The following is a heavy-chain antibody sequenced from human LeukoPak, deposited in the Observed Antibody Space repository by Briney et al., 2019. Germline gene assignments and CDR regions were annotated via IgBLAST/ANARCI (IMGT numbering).Heavy chain of an antibody. D-gene: IGHD3-10*01. CDR3: ARRAMARGVKEYYFDY. Sequence: SETLSLTCTVSGGSISSSSYYWGWIRQPPGKGLEWIGSIYYSGSTYYNPSLKSRVTISVDTSKNQFSLKLSSVTAADTAVYYCARRAMARGVKEYYFDYWGQGTLVTVSS. CDR2: IYYSGST. J-gene: IGHJ4*02. V-gene: IGHV4-39*07. CDR1: GGSISSSSYY.